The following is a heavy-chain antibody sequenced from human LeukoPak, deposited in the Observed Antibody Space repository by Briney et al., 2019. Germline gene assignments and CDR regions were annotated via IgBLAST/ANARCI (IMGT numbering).Heavy chain of an antibody. CDR1: GGTFSSYA. D-gene: IGHD3-9*01. J-gene: IGHJ6*02. CDR2: IIPILGIA. CDR3: AKSGGYSDILTGYSSYYYGMDV. V-gene: IGHV1-69*04. Sequence: ATVKVSCKASGGTFSSYAISWVRQAPGQGLEWMGRIIPILGIANYAQKFQGRVTITADKSTSTAYMELSSLRSEDTAVYYCAKSGGYSDILTGYSSYYYGMDVWGQGTTVTVSS.